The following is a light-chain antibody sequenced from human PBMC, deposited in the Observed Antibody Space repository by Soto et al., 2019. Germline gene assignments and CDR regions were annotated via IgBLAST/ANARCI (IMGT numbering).Light chain of an antibody. CDR2: DVN. Sequence: QSALTQPASVSGSPGQSITTSCTGTSSDVGGYNYVSWYQQHPGKAPKLIIYDVNNRPSGVSNRFSGSKSGNTASLTISGLQAEDEAEYYCGSYTRGNTVVFGGGTKVTVL. CDR1: SSDVGGYNY. CDR3: GSYTRGNTVV. J-gene: IGLJ2*01. V-gene: IGLV2-14*01.